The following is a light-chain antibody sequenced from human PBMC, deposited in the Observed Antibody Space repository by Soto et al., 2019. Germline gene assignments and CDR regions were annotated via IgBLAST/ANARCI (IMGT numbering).Light chain of an antibody. V-gene: IGKV1-27*01. CDR1: QDIGNE. CDR2: AAS. J-gene: IGKJ1*01. CDR3: QKYRSWE. Sequence: DIQMTQSPPSLSASVGDRVTITCRASQDIGNELVWYQQKLGKAPKLLIYAASSLQSGVPSRFSGSGSGTDFTLTISSLQPEDVATYYCQKYRSWEFGQGTNVEIK.